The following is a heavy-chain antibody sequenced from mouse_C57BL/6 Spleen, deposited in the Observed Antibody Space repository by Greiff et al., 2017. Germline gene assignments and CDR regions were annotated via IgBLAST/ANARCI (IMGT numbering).Heavy chain of an antibody. CDR3: TYPVGLRRGDDY. V-gene: IGHV14-4*01. CDR2: IDPENGDK. Sequence: VQLQQSGAELVRPGASVKLSCTASGFNIKDDYLHWVKQRPEQGLEWIGWIDPENGDKEYASKFQGKATITADTSSNTPYRQLISLTSEDTADYYWTYPVGLRRGDDYWGQGTTLTVSS. CDR1: GFNIKDDY. D-gene: IGHD2-4*01. J-gene: IGHJ2*01.